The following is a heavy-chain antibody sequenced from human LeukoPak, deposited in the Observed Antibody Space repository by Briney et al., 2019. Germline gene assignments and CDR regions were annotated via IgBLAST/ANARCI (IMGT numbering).Heavy chain of an antibody. CDR3: AKDVEDILDY. CDR2: IKQDGSEK. CDR1: GFTFSSYW. Sequence: PGGSLRLSCAASGFTFSSYWMSWVRQAPGKGLEWVANIKQDGSEKYYVDSVKGRFTISRDISKSTLYLQMNSLRTEDTAVYYCAKDVEDILDYWGQGTLVTVSS. D-gene: IGHD5-12*01. V-gene: IGHV3-7*01. J-gene: IGHJ4*02.